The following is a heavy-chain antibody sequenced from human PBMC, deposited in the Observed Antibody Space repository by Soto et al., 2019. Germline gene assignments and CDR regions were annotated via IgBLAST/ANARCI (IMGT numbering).Heavy chain of an antibody. CDR3: AKEAFSSGWRDAFDI. CDR1: GFTFSNYA. V-gene: IGHV3-23*01. J-gene: IGHJ3*02. Sequence: EVQLLESGGGLKQPGGSLRLSCAASGFTFSNYAMSWVRQAPGKGLEWVSVISGSGGSTYYADSVKGRFTVSRDKSKNTLYLQMNSVRAEDTAVYYCAKEAFSSGWRDAFDIWGQGTAVTVSS. D-gene: IGHD6-19*01. CDR2: ISGSGGST.